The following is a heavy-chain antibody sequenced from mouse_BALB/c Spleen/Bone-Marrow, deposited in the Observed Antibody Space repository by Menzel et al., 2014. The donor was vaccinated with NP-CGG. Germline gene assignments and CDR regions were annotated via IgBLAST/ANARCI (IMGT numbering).Heavy chain of an antibody. CDR2: INPSTGYT. D-gene: IGHD1-2*01. J-gene: IGHJ3*01. CDR1: GYTFTSYW. CDR3: ARVYYGYFFAY. Sequence: QVQLQQSGAELAKPGASVKMPCKASGYTFTSYWMHWVKQRPGQGLEWIGYINPSTGYTDYNQKFKDKATLTAEKSSSTAYMQLSSLTSEDSAVYYCARVYYGYFFAYWGQGTLVTVSA. V-gene: IGHV1-7*01.